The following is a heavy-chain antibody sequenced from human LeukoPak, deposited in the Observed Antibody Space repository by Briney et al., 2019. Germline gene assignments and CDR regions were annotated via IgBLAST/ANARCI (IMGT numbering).Heavy chain of an antibody. V-gene: IGHV3-30*18. Sequence: PEGSLRLSCAASGFTFSSYGMHWVRQAPGKGLGWVAVISYDGSNKYYADSVKGRFTISRDNSKNTLYLQMNSLRAEDTAVYYCAKKGLVSRGFDYWGQGTLVTVSS. J-gene: IGHJ4*02. CDR1: GFTFSSYG. CDR3: AKKGLVSRGFDY. CDR2: ISYDGSNK. D-gene: IGHD6-19*01.